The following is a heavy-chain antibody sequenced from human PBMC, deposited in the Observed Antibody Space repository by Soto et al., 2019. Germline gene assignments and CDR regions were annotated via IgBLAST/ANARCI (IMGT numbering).Heavy chain of an antibody. V-gene: IGHV4-4*07. D-gene: IGHD1-1*01. CDR3: VRDGTKTLRDWFDP. CDR2: IYATGTT. Sequence: LSLTCTVSGASISGFYWSWIRRSAVKGLEWIGRIYATGTTDYNPSLKSRVMMSVDTSKKQFSLKLRSVTAADTAVYYCVRDGTKTLRDWFDPWGQGISVTVSS. J-gene: IGHJ5*02. CDR1: GASISGFY.